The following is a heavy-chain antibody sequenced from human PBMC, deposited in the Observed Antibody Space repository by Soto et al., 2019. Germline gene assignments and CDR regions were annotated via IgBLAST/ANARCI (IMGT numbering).Heavy chain of an antibody. J-gene: IGHJ6*03. V-gene: IGHV3-23*01. CDR1: GFTFSSYA. CDR2: ISGSGDST. D-gene: IGHD6-19*01. Sequence: EVPLLESGGGLVQPGGSLRLSCAASGFTFSSYAMSWVRQAPGKGLEWVSVISGSGDSTYDADSVKGRFTISRDNSKNTLYLQMNSLRAEDTAVYYCSKAYAVAGLNYYYYMDVWGKGTTVTISS. CDR3: SKAYAVAGLNYYYYMDV.